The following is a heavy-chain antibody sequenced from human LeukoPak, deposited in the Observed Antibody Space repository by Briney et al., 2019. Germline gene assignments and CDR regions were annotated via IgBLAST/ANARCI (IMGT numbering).Heavy chain of an antibody. CDR2: ISGSGGST. Sequence: PGGTLRLSCAASGFTFGSYGMSWVRQAPGKGLEWVSAISGSGGSTYYADSVKGRFTISRDNSKNTLYLQMNSLRSEDTAVYYCARPIAARPYYYYYMDVWGKGTTVTVSS. CDR1: GFTFGSYG. J-gene: IGHJ6*03. V-gene: IGHV3-23*01. D-gene: IGHD6-6*01. CDR3: ARPIAARPYYYYYMDV.